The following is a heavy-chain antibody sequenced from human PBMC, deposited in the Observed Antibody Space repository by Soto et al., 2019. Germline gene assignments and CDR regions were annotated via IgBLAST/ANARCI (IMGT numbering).Heavy chain of an antibody. CDR3: ARGRASGSYYLLDY. Sequence: ASLKVSCKASGDTFTTYDINWVRQATGHGLEWMGWINPNSGNIGYAQRFQGRVTMTRDTAIRTAYMEVSSLRSDDTAVYYCARGRASGSYYLLDYWGQGTLVTVSS. D-gene: IGHD3-10*01. CDR1: GDTFTTYD. CDR2: INPNSGNI. V-gene: IGHV1-8*01. J-gene: IGHJ4*02.